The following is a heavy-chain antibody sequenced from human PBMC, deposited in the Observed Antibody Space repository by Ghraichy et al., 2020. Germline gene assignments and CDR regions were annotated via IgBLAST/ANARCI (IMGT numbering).Heavy chain of an antibody. Sequence: ASVKVSCKASGYTFTNYAIHWVRQAPGQRLEWMGWINAGNGDTIYSQNFQGRVTFTRDTSASTAYMELSSLRSEDTAVFYCARGYCSTTSCQYYPDYWGQGTLVTVSS. V-gene: IGHV1-3*01. CDR1: GYTFTNYA. D-gene: IGHD2-2*01. CDR2: INAGNGDT. J-gene: IGHJ4*02. CDR3: ARGYCSTTSCQYYPDY.